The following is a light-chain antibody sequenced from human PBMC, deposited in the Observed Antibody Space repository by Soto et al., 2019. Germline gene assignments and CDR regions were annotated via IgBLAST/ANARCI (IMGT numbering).Light chain of an antibody. Sequence: QSALTQPASVSGSPGQSITISCTGTSSDVGGYNYVSWYQQHPGQAPKFMIYDVSNRPSGVSNRFSGSKSGNTASLTISGLHAEDEADSYCCSYTTSNTRQIVFGTGTKLTVL. CDR2: DVS. V-gene: IGLV2-14*01. J-gene: IGLJ1*01. CDR3: CSYTTSNTRQIV. CDR1: SSDVGGYNY.